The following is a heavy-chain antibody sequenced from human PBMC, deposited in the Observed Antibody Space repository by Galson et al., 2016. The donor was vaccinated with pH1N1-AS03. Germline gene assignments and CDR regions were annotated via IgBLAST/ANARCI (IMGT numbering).Heavy chain of an antibody. Sequence: SVKVSCKASGYTFTGYFLHWVRQAPGQGLEWMGRINPNSGGTKYAQKFQSRVTMTRDTSISTVHMELTGLRSDDTAVYYCARGGYCSSKNCYSEDYFYNGMDVWGQGTTVTVSS. CDR3: ARGGYCSSKNCYSEDYFYNGMDV. CDR2: INPNSGGT. CDR1: GYTFTGYF. D-gene: IGHD2-2*01. V-gene: IGHV1-2*06. J-gene: IGHJ6*02.